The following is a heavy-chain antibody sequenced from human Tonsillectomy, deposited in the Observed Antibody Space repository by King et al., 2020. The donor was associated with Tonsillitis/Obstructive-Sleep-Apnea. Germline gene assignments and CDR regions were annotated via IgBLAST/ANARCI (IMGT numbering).Heavy chain of an antibody. J-gene: IGHJ6*03. Sequence: VQLVESGGGLVKPGGSLRLSCAASGFTFSSYSMNWVRQAPGKGLEWVSSISSSSSYIYYADSVKGRFTISRDNAKNSLYLQMNSLRAEDTAVYYCARDGAGWEYYSYYYMDVWGKGTTVTVSS. D-gene: IGHD1-26*01. V-gene: IGHV3-21*01. CDR2: ISSSSSYI. CDR3: ARDGAGWEYYSYYYMDV. CDR1: GFTFSSYS.